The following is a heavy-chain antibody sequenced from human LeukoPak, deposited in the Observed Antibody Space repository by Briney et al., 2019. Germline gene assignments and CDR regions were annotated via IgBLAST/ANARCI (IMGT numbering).Heavy chain of an antibody. D-gene: IGHD6-13*01. CDR2: INPNSGGT. CDR1: GYTFTGYY. V-gene: IGHV1-2*02. J-gene: IGHJ3*02. Sequence: ASVKVSCKASGYTFTGYYMRWVRQAPGQGLEWMGWINPNSGGTNYAQKFQGRVTMTRDTSISTAYMELSRLRSDDTAVYYCARVLAAAGGYAFDIWGQGTMVTVSS. CDR3: ARVLAAAGGYAFDI.